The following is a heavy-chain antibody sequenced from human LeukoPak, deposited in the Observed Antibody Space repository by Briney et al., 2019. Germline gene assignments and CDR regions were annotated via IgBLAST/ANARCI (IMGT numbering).Heavy chain of an antibody. CDR2: INPNSGGT. J-gene: IGHJ6*02. V-gene: IGHV1-2*02. CDR1: GYTFTGYY. Sequence: GASVKVSCKASGYTFTGYYMHWVRQAPGQGLAWMGWINPNSGGTNYAQKFQGRVTMTRDTSISTADMELSRLRSDDTAVYYCARDGYGSGYYYYGMDVWGQGTTVTVSS. CDR3: ARDGYGSGYYYYGMDV. D-gene: IGHD3-10*01.